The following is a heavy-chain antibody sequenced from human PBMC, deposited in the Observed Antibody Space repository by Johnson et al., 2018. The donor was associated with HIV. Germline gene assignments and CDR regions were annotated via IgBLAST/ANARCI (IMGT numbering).Heavy chain of an antibody. CDR2: ISYDGSNK. CDR1: GFTFSSYA. D-gene: IGHD5-24*01. J-gene: IGHJ3*01. CDR3: ARGCRDGYTCDVFDV. V-gene: IGHV3-30-3*01. Sequence: QVQLVESGGGLVQPGGSLRLSCAASGFTFSSYAMHWVRQAPGKGLEWVAVISYDGSNKYYADSVKGRFTISRDNSKNTLYLQMNSLRAEDTAVYFCARGCRDGYTCDVFDVWGQGTRVTVSS.